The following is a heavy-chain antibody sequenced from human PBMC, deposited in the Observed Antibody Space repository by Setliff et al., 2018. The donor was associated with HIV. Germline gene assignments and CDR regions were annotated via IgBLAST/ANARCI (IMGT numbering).Heavy chain of an antibody. CDR3: ARWCAAAGCYPAIYHFDS. V-gene: IGHV1-3*01. Sequence: ASVKVSCKASGYTFTSYAMHWVRQAPGQRLEWMGWINAGSGNTKYSQKFQGRVTINRDTSASTAYMELSSLRSEDTAVYYCARWCAAAGCYPAIYHFDSWGQGTLVTVSS. J-gene: IGHJ4*02. D-gene: IGHD2-2*01. CDR1: GYTFTSYA. CDR2: INAGSGNT.